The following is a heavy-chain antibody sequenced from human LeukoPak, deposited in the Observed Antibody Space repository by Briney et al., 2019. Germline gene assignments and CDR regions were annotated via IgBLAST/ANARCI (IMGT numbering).Heavy chain of an antibody. V-gene: IGHV1-18*01. D-gene: IGHD5-18*01. CDR3: ARDRENTAMAFSAFDI. CDR2: ISAYNGNT. CDR1: GYTFTSYG. Sequence: ASVKVSCKASGYTFTSYGISWVRQAPGQGLEWMGWISAYNGNTKYAQNLQGRVTMTSDTSTSTAYMELRSLRSDDTAVYYCARDRENTAMAFSAFDIWGQGTMVTVSS. J-gene: IGHJ3*02.